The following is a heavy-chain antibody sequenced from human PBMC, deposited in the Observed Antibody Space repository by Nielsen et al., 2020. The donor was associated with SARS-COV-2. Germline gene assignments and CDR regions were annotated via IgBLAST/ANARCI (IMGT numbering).Heavy chain of an antibody. CDR3: AKDKAVVPAAIGYFDY. CDR1: GFTFSSYW. Sequence: GESLKISCAASGFTFSSYWMNWVRQAPGKGLEWVANIKQDGSEKYYGDSVKGRFTISRDNSKNSLYLQMNSLRTEDTALYYCAKDKAVVPAAIGYFDYWGQGTLVTVSS. J-gene: IGHJ4*02. D-gene: IGHD2-2*01. V-gene: IGHV3-7*03. CDR2: IKQDGSEK.